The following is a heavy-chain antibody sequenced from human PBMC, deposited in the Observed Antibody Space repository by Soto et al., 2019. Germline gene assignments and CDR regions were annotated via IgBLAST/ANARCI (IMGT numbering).Heavy chain of an antibody. D-gene: IGHD5-12*01. CDR2: IYPGDSDT. V-gene: IGHV5-51*01. Sequence: GESLKISCKGSGYSFTSYWIGWVRQMPGKGLEWMGIIYPGDSDTRYSPSFQGQVTISADKSISTAYLQWSSLKASDTAMYYCARLDYQSGYDVEGKYYFDYWGQGTLVTVSS. CDR1: GYSFTSYW. J-gene: IGHJ4*02. CDR3: ARLDYQSGYDVEGKYYFDY.